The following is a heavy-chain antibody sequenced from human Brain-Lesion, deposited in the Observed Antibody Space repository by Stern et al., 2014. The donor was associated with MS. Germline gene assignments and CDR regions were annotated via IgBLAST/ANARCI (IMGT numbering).Heavy chain of an antibody. CDR2: ISNDGRWT. D-gene: IGHD6-13*01. CDR3: ARELEGAGMWGCDM. V-gene: IGHV3-74*03. Sequence: EVQLVESGGGPVQPGGSLRLSCAASGFAFSRYWLHWVRQVPGKGLVWVSRISNDGRWTTYADSVKGRFTISRDNAKNTLYLQMNSLRVEDTADYYCARELEGAGMWGCDMWGQGTLVTVSS. CDR1: GFAFSRYW. J-gene: IGHJ4*02.